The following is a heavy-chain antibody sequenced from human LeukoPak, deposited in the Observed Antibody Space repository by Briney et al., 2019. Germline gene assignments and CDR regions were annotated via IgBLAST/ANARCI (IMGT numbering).Heavy chain of an antibody. Sequence: SETLSLTCTVSGGSISSYCWSWVRQPAGKGLEWIGRICTSGITNYNPSLKSRVTMSVDTSKNQFPLKLRYVTAADTAMYYCATTSTTGYFDYWGQGILVTVSS. CDR1: GGSISSYC. CDR3: ATTSTTGYFDY. D-gene: IGHD1-1*01. V-gene: IGHV4-4*07. J-gene: IGHJ4*02. CDR2: ICTSGIT.